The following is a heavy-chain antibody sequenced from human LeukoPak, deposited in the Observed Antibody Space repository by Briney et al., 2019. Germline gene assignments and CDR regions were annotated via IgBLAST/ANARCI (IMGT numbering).Heavy chain of an antibody. CDR2: INHDGGAT. D-gene: IGHD3-22*01. CDR3: ARWIHASSGWGLDY. Sequence: PGGSLRLSCAASGFTFCDYSMRWVRQAPGQGREWLSDINHDGGATSYVDSLKGRFTVSRDNAKNSLYLQMKSLRAEDTAVYHYARWIHASSGWGLDYWGQGALVTVSS. V-gene: IGHV3-7*04. J-gene: IGHJ4*02. CDR1: GFTFCDYS.